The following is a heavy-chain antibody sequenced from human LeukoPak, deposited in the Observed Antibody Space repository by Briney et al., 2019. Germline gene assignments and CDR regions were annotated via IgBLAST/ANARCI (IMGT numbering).Heavy chain of an antibody. CDR3: AREGDYYGSGRDWFDP. Sequence: ASVKVSCKASGYTFTSYAMHWVRQAPGQRLEWMGWSNAGNGNTKYSQEFQGRVTITRDTSASTAYMELSSLRSEDMAVYYCAREGDYYGSGRDWFDPWGQGTLVTVSS. V-gene: IGHV1-3*02. J-gene: IGHJ5*01. D-gene: IGHD3-10*01. CDR2: SNAGNGNT. CDR1: GYTFTSYA.